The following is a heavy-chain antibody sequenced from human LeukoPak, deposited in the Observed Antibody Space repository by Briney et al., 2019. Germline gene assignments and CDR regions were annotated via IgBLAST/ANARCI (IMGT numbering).Heavy chain of an antibody. CDR3: AKDFGARHYFDY. CDR2: ISGSGGST. CDR1: GFTFSSYA. Sequence: GGSLRLSCAASGFTFSSYAMSWVRQAPGKGLEGVSAISGSGGSTYYADSVKGRFTISRDNSKNTLYLQMNSLRAEDTAVYYCAKDFGARHYFDYWGQGTLVTVSS. V-gene: IGHV3-23*01. J-gene: IGHJ4*02. D-gene: IGHD3-3*01.